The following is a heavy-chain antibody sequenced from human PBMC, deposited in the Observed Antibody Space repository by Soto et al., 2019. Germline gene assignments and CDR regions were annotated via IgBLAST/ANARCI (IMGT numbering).Heavy chain of an antibody. Sequence: QVQLQQWGAGLLKPSETLSLTCAVYGGSFSGYYWSWIRQPPGKGLEWIGEINHRGNTNYNPSLKSRATISVDKSKNQFSLKMNSVTAADTAVYHCAREESLSIDYWGQGILVTVSA. J-gene: IGHJ4*02. CDR1: GGSFSGYY. V-gene: IGHV4-34*01. CDR3: AREESLSIDY. CDR2: INHRGNT.